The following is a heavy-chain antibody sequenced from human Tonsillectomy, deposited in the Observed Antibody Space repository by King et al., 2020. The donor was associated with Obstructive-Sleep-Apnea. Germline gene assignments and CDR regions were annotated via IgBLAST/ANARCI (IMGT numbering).Heavy chain of an antibody. D-gene: IGHD5-24*01. V-gene: IGHV4-39*07. CDR2: IYDGGRT. Sequence: QLQESGPGLVKPSETLSLTCTVSGVSISSSSYYWGWIRQPPGKGLEWIGSIYDGGRTYYNPSLKSRVTISVDTSKNQFSLKLRSATAADTAVYYCARDRSEQATSAGIDYWGQGTLVTVSS. CDR3: ARDRSEQATSAGIDY. CDR1: GVSISSSSYY. J-gene: IGHJ4*02.